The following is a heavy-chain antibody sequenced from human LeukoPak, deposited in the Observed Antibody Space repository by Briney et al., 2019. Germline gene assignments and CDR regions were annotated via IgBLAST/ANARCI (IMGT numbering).Heavy chain of an antibody. D-gene: IGHD6-19*01. CDR1: GYTSTGYY. CDR2: INTNTGAT. Sequence: ASVKVSCKPSGYTSTGYYLHWVRHAPGQVFEWLGWINTNTGATVYAQNFQGRVTMSRDTSISTAYMELSSLRSDDTAVYYCARDRVGSGWPRPFYFEFWGQGTLVTVSS. J-gene: IGHJ4*02. V-gene: IGHV1-2*02. CDR3: ARDRVGSGWPRPFYFEF.